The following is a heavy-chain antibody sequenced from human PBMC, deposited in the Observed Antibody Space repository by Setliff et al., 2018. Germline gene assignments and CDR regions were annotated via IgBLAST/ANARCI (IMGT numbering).Heavy chain of an antibody. Sequence: GESLKISCAASGFTFSSYGMHWVRQAPGKGLEWVAFIRYDGSNKYYAGSVKGRFTISRDNSKNTLYLQMNSLRAEDTAVYYCAKMFYGDYYFDYWGQGTLVTVSS. V-gene: IGHV3-30*02. J-gene: IGHJ4*02. CDR3: AKMFYGDYYFDY. CDR1: GFTFSSYG. CDR2: IRYDGSNK. D-gene: IGHD4-17*01.